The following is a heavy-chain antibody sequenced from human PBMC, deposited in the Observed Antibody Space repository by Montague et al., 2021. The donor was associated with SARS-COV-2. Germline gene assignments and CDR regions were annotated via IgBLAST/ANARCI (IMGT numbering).Heavy chain of an antibody. V-gene: IGHV4-31*03. Sequence: TLSLTCIVSSDSISSGGYYWSWIRQHPGKGLEWIGYIYYSGNTYYNPSLKGRVTMSVDTTKNQFSLTLNSVTAADTAVYYCARGPSRLATQEFYFGYWGQGPLVSVSS. D-gene: IGHD5-24*01. J-gene: IGHJ4*02. CDR3: ARGPSRLATQEFYFGY. CDR1: SDSISSGGYY. CDR2: IYYSGNT.